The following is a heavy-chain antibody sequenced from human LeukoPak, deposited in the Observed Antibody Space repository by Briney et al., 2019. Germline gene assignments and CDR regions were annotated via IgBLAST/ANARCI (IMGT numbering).Heavy chain of an antibody. D-gene: IGHD1-26*01. CDR1: GGSISSSSYY. Sequence: SETLSLTCTVSGGSISSSSYYWGWIRQPPGKGLKWIGSIYYSGSTYYNPSLKNRVTISLDKSKNQFSLKLNSVTAADTAVYYCARVGALGGHDFWGQGSLVTVSS. CDR2: IYYSGST. CDR3: ARVGALGGHDF. V-gene: IGHV4-39*07. J-gene: IGHJ4*02.